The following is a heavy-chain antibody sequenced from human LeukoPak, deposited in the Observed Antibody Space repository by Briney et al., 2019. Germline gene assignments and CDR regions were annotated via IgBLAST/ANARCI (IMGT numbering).Heavy chain of an antibody. D-gene: IGHD1-26*01. J-gene: IGHJ4*02. Sequence: SEALSLTCTVSGGSISSYYWSWIRQPPGKGLEWIGYIYYSGSTNYNPSLKSRVTISVDTSKNQFSLKLSSVTAADTAVYYCARGQGGSYYAQIPFDYWGQGTLVTVSS. V-gene: IGHV4-59*01. CDR3: ARGQGGSYYAQIPFDY. CDR1: GGSISSYY. CDR2: IYYSGST.